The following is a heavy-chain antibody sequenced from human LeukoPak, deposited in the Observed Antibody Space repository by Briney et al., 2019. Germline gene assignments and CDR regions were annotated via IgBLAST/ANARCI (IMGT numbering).Heavy chain of an antibody. CDR2: ISSSSSYI. CDR3: ARLRYSSSWYDY. V-gene: IGHV3-21*01. Sequence: GGSLRLSCAASGFTSSSYRMTWVRQAPGKGLEWVSSISSSSSYIYYADSVKGRFTISRDNAKNSLYLQMNSLRAEDTAVYYCARLRYSSSWYDYWGQGTLVTVSS. CDR1: GFTSSSYR. D-gene: IGHD6-13*01. J-gene: IGHJ4*02.